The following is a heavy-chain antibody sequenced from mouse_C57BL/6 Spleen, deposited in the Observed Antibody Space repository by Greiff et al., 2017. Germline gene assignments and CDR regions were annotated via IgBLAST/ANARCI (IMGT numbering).Heavy chain of an antibody. D-gene: IGHD3-1*01. Sequence: QVQLQQPGAELVMPGASVKLSCKASGYTFTSYWMHWVKQRPGQGLEWIGEIDPSDSYTNYNQKFKGKATLTVDKSSSTAYMQLSSLTSEDSAVYYCSRSGSYYAIDYWGQGTSVTVSS. J-gene: IGHJ4*01. V-gene: IGHV1-69*01. CDR3: SRSGSYYAIDY. CDR2: IDPSDSYT. CDR1: GYTFTSYW.